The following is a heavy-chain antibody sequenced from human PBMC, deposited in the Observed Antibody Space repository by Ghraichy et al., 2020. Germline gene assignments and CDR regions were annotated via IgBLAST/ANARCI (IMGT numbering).Heavy chain of an antibody. CDR2: FDPEDGET. J-gene: IGHJ4*02. CDR1: GYTLTELS. CDR3: ATERGLGDSSGYYIDY. V-gene: IGHV1-24*01. D-gene: IGHD3-22*01. Sequence: ASVKVSCKVSGYTLTELSMHWVRQAPGKGLEWMGGFDPEDGETIYAQKFQGRVTMTEDTSTDTAYMELSSLRSEDTAVYYCATERGLGDSSGYYIDYWGQGTRVTVSS.